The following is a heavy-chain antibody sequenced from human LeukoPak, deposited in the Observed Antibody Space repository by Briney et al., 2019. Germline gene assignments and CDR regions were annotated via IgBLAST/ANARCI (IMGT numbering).Heavy chain of an antibody. CDR2: IYYSGST. V-gene: IGHV4-39*07. Sequence: SETLSLTCTVSGGSISSSSYYWGWIRQPPGKGLEWIGSIYYSGSTHYNPSLKSRVTISVDTSKNQFSLKLSSVTAADTAVYYCARAWYRRIAARRAPIHDAFDIWGQGTMVTVSS. CDR3: ARAWYRRIAARRAPIHDAFDI. J-gene: IGHJ3*02. CDR1: GGSISSSSYY. D-gene: IGHD6-6*01.